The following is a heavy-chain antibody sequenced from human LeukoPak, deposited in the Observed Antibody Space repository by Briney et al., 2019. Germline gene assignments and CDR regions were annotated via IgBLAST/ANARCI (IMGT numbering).Heavy chain of an antibody. J-gene: IGHJ4*02. CDR3: ARDFPADY. V-gene: IGHV4-59*01. Sequence: XXXKGLEWIGYIYYSGSTNYNPSLKSRVTISVDTSKNQFSLKLSSVTAADTAVYYCARDFPADYWGQGTLVTVSS. CDR2: IYYSGST.